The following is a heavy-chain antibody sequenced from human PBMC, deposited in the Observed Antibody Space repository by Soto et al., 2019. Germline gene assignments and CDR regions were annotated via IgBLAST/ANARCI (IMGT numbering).Heavy chain of an antibody. CDR3: ARGGPQRTDYDSSGYYLIGY. V-gene: IGHV4-30-2*01. J-gene: IGHJ4*02. D-gene: IGHD3-22*01. CDR1: GGSISSGGYS. Sequence: QLQLQESGSGLVKPSQTLSLTCAVSGGSISSGGYSWSWIRQPPGKGLEWIGYIYHSGSTYYNPSLKGRVPISVDRSKNQVSLKLSSGTAAGTAVYYWARGGPQRTDYDSSGYYLIGYWGQGNLVTVSS. CDR2: IYHSGST.